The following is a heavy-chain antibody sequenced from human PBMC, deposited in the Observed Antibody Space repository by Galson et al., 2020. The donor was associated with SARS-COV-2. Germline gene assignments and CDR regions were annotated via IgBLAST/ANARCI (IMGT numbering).Heavy chain of an antibody. J-gene: IGHJ4*02. CDR1: GFTFRSYT. D-gene: IGHD3-22*01. CDR2: LSFDGNNQ. Sequence: GGSLRLSCAASGFTFRSYTMHWVRQAPGKGLVWVAALSFDGNNQYYADSVKGRFTISRDTSQDTLYLQMNSLRAEDTAVYYCATISYDSSGFPFDYWGQGTLVTVSS. V-gene: IGHV3-30*04. CDR3: ATISYDSSGFPFDY.